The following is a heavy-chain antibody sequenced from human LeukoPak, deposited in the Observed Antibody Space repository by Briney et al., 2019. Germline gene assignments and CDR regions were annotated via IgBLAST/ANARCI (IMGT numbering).Heavy chain of an antibody. D-gene: IGHD3-16*01. Sequence: SETLSLTCAVYGGSFSGYYWSCLRQPPGKGLEWIGEINHSGSTNYNPSLKSRVTISVDTSKNQFSLKLSSVTAADTAVYYCARAGGMPHQIYYYYGMDVWGQGTTVTVSS. CDR2: INHSGST. CDR3: ARAGGMPHQIYYYYGMDV. J-gene: IGHJ6*02. CDR1: GGSFSGYY. V-gene: IGHV4-34*01.